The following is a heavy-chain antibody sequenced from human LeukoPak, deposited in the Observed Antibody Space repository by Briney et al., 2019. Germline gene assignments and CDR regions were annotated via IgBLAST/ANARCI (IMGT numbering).Heavy chain of an antibody. V-gene: IGHV4-34*01. CDR1: GGSFSVYY. CDR2: INHSGCT. J-gene: IGHJ4*02. D-gene: IGHD2-2*01. Sequence: KPSDTLSLTCAVYGGSFSVYYWRWTRHPPGKGLECIGDINHSGCTNQNPSLKGRVTISLGTSQNQVALTLSPVAASETGVYYCARVEDCSSTSCYPLVDYWGQGTLVTVS. CDR3: ARVEDCSSTSCYPLVDY.